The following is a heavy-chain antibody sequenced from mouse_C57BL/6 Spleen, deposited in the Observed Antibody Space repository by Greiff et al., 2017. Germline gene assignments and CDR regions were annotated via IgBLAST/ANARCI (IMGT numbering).Heavy chain of an antibody. D-gene: IGHD1-1*01. CDR3: ARAPYGSYYFDY. V-gene: IGHV1-64*01. Sequence: QVQLQQPGAELVKPGASVKLSCKASGYTFTSYWMHWVKQRPGQGLEWIGMIHPNSGSTNYNEKFKSKAKLTVDKSSSTSYMQLSSLTSEDSAVYYCARAPYGSYYFDYWGQGTTLTVSS. CDR1: GYTFTSYW. CDR2: IHPNSGST. J-gene: IGHJ2*01.